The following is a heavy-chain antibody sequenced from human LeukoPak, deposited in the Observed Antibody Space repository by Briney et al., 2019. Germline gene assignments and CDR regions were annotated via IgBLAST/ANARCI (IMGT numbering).Heavy chain of an antibody. CDR3: AKSIAAAGTYYYYYYGMDV. D-gene: IGHD6-13*01. CDR1: GFTFSSYW. V-gene: IGHV3-7*03. Sequence: GGSLGLSCAASGFTFSSYWMSWVRQAPGKGLEWVANIKQDGSEKYYVDSVKGRFTISRDNAKNSLYLQMNSLRAEDTAVYYCAKSIAAAGTYYYYYYGMDVWGQGTTVTVSS. CDR2: IKQDGSEK. J-gene: IGHJ6*02.